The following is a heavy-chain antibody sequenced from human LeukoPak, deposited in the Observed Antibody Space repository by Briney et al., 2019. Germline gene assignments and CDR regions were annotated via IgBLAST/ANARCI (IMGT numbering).Heavy chain of an antibody. V-gene: IGHV3-49*03. J-gene: IGHJ4*02. CDR2: IRSKTYGGTT. D-gene: IGHD6-13*01. CDR1: GFTFADYL. CDR3: ARTYSSSDEFDY. Sequence: GGSLRLSCTASGFTFADYLMSWFRQAPGKGLEWVGFIRSKTYGGTTEYAASVKGRFTISRDDSKSIAYLQMNSLRSEDTAVYYCARTYSSSDEFDYWGQGTLVTVSS.